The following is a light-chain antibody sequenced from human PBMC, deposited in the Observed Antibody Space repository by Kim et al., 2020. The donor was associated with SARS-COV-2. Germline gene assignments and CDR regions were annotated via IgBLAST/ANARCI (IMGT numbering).Light chain of an antibody. J-gene: IGKJ1*01. V-gene: IGKV3-20*01. CDR1: QSVTSTF. Sequence: PEERATLSCRASQSVTSTFLAWYQQKPGQAPRRLIYGASTRATGIPDRFSGSGSGTDFTLTISRLENEDFGIYYCHQYGSSPTWTFGQGTKVDIK. CDR3: HQYGSSPTWT. CDR2: GAS.